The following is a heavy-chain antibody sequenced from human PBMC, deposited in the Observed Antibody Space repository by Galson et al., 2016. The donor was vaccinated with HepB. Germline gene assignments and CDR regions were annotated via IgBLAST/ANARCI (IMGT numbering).Heavy chain of an antibody. CDR1: GYKFTSNG. J-gene: IGHJ5*01. CDR3: ARDVRYRFDS. V-gene: IGHV1-18*01. CDR2: ISSNSGDT. D-gene: IGHD3-9*01. Sequence: SVKVSCKASGYKFTSNGISWVRQAPGQGLEWMGWISSNSGDTKYARKFQGRVIMTTEKATSTAYLELTSLRWDDTAMYYCARDVRYRFDSWGQGTLVTVSS.